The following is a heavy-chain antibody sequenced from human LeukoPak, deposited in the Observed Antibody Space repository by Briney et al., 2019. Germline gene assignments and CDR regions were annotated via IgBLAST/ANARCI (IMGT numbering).Heavy chain of an antibody. D-gene: IGHD3-22*01. V-gene: IGHV1-69*01. CDR2: IIPIFGTA. CDR3: ARHTYYYDSSGPGTFDY. J-gene: IGHJ4*02. Sequence: XGXIIPIFGTANYAQKFQGRVTITADESTSTAYMELSSLRSEDTAVYYCARHTYYYDSSGPGTFDYWGQGTLVTVSS.